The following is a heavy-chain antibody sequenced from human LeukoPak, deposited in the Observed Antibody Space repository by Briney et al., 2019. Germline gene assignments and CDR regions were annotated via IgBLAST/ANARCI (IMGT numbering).Heavy chain of an antibody. CDR1: GYTFTGYY. CDR2: INSNSGDT. Sequence: ASVKVSCKASGYTFTGYYLHWVRQAPGQGPEWMGWINSNSGDTNYAQRFQGRVTMTRDTSISTAYMELSRLKSDDTAVYYCTREDYWGQGTLVTVSS. V-gene: IGHV1-2*02. CDR3: TREDY. J-gene: IGHJ4*02.